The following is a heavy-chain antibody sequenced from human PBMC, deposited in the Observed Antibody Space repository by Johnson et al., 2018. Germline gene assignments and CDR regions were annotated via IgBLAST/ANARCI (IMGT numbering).Heavy chain of an antibody. J-gene: IGHJ1*01. V-gene: IGHV3-30*03. D-gene: IGHD1-26*01. CDR1: GFTFSNYG. CDR3: ARDHSGSYYEYFQH. CDR2: ISYDGSNK. Sequence: VQLVQSGGGVVQPGRSLRLSCAASGFTFSNYGMHWVRQAPGKGLEWVAVISYDGSNKYYADSVKGRFTISRDNSKNTLYLQMNSLRAEDTAVYYCARDHSGSYYEYFQHWGQGTLVTVSS.